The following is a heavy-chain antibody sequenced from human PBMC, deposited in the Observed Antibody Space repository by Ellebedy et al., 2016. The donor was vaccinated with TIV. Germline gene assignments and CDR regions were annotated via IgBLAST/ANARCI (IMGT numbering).Heavy chain of an antibody. J-gene: IGHJ3*02. CDR1: GFTFSSYS. Sequence: GGSLRLSCAASGFTFSSYSMNWVRQAPGKGLEWVSAIRSSSSYIYYADSVKGRFTISRDNAKNSLYLQMNSLRAEDTAVYYCARSAVAGALWDAFDIWGQGTMVTVSS. V-gene: IGHV3-21*01. CDR2: IRSSSSYI. D-gene: IGHD2-21*01. CDR3: ARSAVAGALWDAFDI.